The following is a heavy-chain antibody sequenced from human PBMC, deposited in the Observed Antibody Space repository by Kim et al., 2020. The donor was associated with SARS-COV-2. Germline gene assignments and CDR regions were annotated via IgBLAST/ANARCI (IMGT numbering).Heavy chain of an antibody. CDR3: AREKYSSSWLLTNWFDP. CDR2: IYYSGST. CDR1: GGSISSYY. D-gene: IGHD6-13*01. J-gene: IGHJ5*02. V-gene: IGHV4-59*13. Sequence: SETLSLTCTVSGGSISSYYWSWIRQPPGKGLEWIGYIYYSGSTNYNPSLKSRVTISVDTSKNQFSLKLSSVTAADTAVYYCAREKYSSSWLLTNWFDPWGQGTLVTVSS.